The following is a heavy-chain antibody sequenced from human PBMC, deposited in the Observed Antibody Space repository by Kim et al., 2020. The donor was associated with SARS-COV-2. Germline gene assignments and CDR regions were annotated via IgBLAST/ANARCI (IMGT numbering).Heavy chain of an antibody. D-gene: IGHD6-13*01. J-gene: IGHJ6*02. CDR2: ISYDGSNK. Sequence: GGSLRLSCAASGFTFSSYGMHWVRQAPGKGLEWVAVISYDGSNKYYADSVKGRFTISRDNSKNTLYLQMNSLRAEDTAVYYCARELDAAAGDYYYYYGMDVWGQGTTVTVSS. CDR1: GFTFSSYG. CDR3: ARELDAAAGDYYYYYGMDV. V-gene: IGHV3-33*05.